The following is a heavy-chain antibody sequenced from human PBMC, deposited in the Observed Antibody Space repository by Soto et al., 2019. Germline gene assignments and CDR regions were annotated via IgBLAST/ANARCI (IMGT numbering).Heavy chain of an antibody. CDR1: GIMSSGYG. CDR3: ATMQRARLDS. J-gene: IGHJ4*02. Sequence: QEQVVQSGPAMKEPGSSVKVSCRASGIMSSGYGFSWVRQAPGQGREWVGMINPILDSTHYAQNLQGRVSLSVDKSRDTAYLEVTSLRLEDTAIYFCATMQRARLDSWGRGTVVTVSS. D-gene: IGHD6-25*01. V-gene: IGHV1-69*09. CDR2: INPILDST.